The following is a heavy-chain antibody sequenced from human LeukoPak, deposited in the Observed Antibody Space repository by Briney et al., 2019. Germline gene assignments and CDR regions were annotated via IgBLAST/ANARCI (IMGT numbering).Heavy chain of an antibody. CDR3: ARDQDYYDSSGYDY. V-gene: IGHV3-11*04. CDR2: ISSSGSTI. J-gene: IGHJ4*02. Sequence: GGSLRLSCAASGFTFSDYYMNWIRQAPGKGLEWVSYISSSGSTISYADSVKGRFTISRDNAKNSLYLQMNSLRAEDTAVYYCARDQDYYDSSGYDYWGQGTLVTVSS. CDR1: GFTFSDYY. D-gene: IGHD3-22*01.